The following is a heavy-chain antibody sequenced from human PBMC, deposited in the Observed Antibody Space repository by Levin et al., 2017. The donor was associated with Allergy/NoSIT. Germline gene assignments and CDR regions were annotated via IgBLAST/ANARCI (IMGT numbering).Heavy chain of an antibody. V-gene: IGHV3-66*01. J-gene: IGHJ6*02. D-gene: IGHD4-17*01. Sequence: AASVKVSCAASGFSVSSKDMSWVRQAPGKGLEWVSVIYSGGSTYYAESVKGRFTISRDNSKNTLYLQMSSLRADDTAVYYCATLRNRGMDVWGQGTTVTVSS. CDR2: IYSGGST. CDR1: GFSVSSKD. CDR3: ATLRNRGMDV.